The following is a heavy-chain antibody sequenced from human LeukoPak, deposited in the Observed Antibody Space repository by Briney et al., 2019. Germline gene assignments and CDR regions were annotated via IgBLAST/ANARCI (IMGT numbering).Heavy chain of an antibody. CDR3: ARRNAMDV. Sequence: PGGSLRLSCAVSGFTVSNNYMSWVRQAPGKGLEWVSVIYSGGNTYYADSVRGRFTISRDNSKNTLYLQMNSLRVEDTAVYYCARRNAMDVWGQGTTVIVFS. CDR2: IYSGGNT. J-gene: IGHJ6*02. CDR1: GFTVSNNY. V-gene: IGHV3-53*01.